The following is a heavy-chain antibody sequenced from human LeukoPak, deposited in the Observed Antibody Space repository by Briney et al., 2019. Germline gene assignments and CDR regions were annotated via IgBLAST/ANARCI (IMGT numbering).Heavy chain of an antibody. CDR2: MSYDGSKK. J-gene: IGHJ3*02. CDR3: AKDIRQQLGYDAFDI. V-gene: IGHV3-30-3*01. CDR1: GFTFNIFT. Sequence: GGSLRLSCAAPGFTFNIFTVHWVRQAPGKGLEWVAVMSYDGSKKSHADSVKGRFTISRDNAKNSLYLQVNSLRAEDTALYYCAKDIRQQLGYDAFDIWGQGTMVTVSS. D-gene: IGHD6-13*01.